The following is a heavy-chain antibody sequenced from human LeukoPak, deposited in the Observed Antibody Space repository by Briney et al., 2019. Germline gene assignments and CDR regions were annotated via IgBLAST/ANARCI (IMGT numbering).Heavy chain of an antibody. CDR1: GFTFDDYA. V-gene: IGHV3-43*02. Sequence: GGSLRLSCAASGFTFDDYAMHRVRQAPGKGLEWVSLISGDGGSTYYADSVKGRFTISRDNGKNSLYLQMNSLRTEDTALYYCAKAPNDYGDYVYYFDYWGQGTLVTVSS. J-gene: IGHJ4*02. D-gene: IGHD4-17*01. CDR3: AKAPNDYGDYVYYFDY. CDR2: ISGDGGST.